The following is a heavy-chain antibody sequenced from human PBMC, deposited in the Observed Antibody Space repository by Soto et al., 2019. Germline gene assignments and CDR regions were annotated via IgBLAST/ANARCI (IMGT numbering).Heavy chain of an antibody. CDR1: GYSFTSYW. Sequence: GESLKISCKGSGYSFTSYWISWVRQMPGKGLEWMGIIYPGDSDTRYSPSFQGQVTISADKSISTAYLQWSSLKASDTAMYYCARHYYYGSGSRYYYYYYYMDVWGKGTTVTVSS. D-gene: IGHD3-10*01. CDR2: IYPGDSDT. V-gene: IGHV5-51*01. J-gene: IGHJ6*03. CDR3: ARHYYYGSGSRYYYYYYYMDV.